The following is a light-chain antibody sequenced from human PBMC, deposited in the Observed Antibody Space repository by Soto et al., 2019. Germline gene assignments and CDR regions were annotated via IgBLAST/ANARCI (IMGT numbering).Light chain of an antibody. CDR3: QHYSNWPPT. J-gene: IGKJ3*01. CDR2: YAS. CDR1: QTVHRN. V-gene: IGKV3-15*01. Sequence: EVVMTQSPATLSVSPGERATLSCRASQTVHRNLAWYQQKPGQAPSLLISYASTRATGIPARFSGSGSGTECTLTISSLQSEDSGVYYCQHYSNWPPTFGPGTKVEIK.